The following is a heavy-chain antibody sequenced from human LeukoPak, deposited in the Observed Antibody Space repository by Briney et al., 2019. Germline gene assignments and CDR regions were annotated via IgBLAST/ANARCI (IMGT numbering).Heavy chain of an antibody. D-gene: IGHD3-22*01. V-gene: IGHV3-21*01. CDR2: ISSSSDYI. J-gene: IGHJ4*02. CDR3: ARDNTYYYDSSGQNIDY. CDR1: GFTFSSYA. Sequence: PGGSLRLSCAASGFTFSSYAMSWVRQAPGKGLEWVSSISSSSDYIYYADSVRGRFTISRDNAKNSLYLQMNSLRAEDTAVYYCARDNTYYYDSSGQNIDYWGQGTLVTVSS.